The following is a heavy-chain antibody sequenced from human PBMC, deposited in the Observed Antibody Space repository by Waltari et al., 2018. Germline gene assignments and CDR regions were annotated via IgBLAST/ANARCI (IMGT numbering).Heavy chain of an antibody. Sequence: QVQLVQSGTEGQKPGAPDKVSCKAAGYPLNSYGFSWVRQAPGHGREWMGWVSAYNGNTNYAQKLQGRVTMTTDTSTSTAYMELRSMRSDDTAVYYCARELFGELPPYYYYGMDVWGQGTTVTVSS. D-gene: IGHD3-10*02. CDR3: ARELFGELPPYYYYGMDV. V-gene: IGHV1-18*01. J-gene: IGHJ6*02. CDR1: GYPLNSYG. CDR2: VSAYNGNT.